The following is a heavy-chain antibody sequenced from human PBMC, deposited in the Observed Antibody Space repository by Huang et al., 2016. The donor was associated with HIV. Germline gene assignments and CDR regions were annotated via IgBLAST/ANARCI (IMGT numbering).Heavy chain of an antibody. D-gene: IGHD3-9*01. J-gene: IGHJ6*02. CDR3: ARGGIYYDVLTGRHYYYNGLDV. V-gene: IGHV3-7*01. Sequence: EVHLVESGGDLVQPGGSLRLSCVASGFNFSAYWMSWVRQAPGKGLEWVANIKQDGSEKNYVDSVKGRCTISRDNAKNSVYLQLTSLRAEDTAVYYCARGGIYYDVLTGRHYYYNGLDVWGQGTTVTVSS. CDR1: GFNFSAYW. CDR2: IKQDGSEK.